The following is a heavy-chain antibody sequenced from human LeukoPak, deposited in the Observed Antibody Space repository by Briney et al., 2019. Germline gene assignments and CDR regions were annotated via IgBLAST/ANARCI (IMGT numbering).Heavy chain of an antibody. D-gene: IGHD5-24*01. V-gene: IGHV4-39*01. Sequence: GSLRLSCAASGFTFSSYAMSWVRQPPGKGLEWIGSIYYSGSTYYNPSLKSRVTISVDTSKNQFSLKLSSVTAADTAVYYCARRRDGYMDYWGQGTLVTVSS. CDR3: ARRRDGYMDY. CDR2: IYYSGST. J-gene: IGHJ4*02. CDR1: GFTFSSYA.